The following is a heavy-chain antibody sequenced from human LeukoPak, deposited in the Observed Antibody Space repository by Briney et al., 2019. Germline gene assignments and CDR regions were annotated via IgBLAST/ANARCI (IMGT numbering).Heavy chain of an antibody. CDR1: GFTFISYW. CDR2: IKQDESEK. CDR3: AREATVVTLLSYYYYYYMDV. J-gene: IGHJ6*03. D-gene: IGHD4-23*01. Sequence: PGGARRLSCAASGFTFISYWMSWVRQSPGKGLEGVANIKQDESEKYYVNSVKGRFTISSDKAKNSLYLKMNSLTAENTAVYYCAREATVVTLLSYYYYYYMDVWGKGTTVTVSS. V-gene: IGHV3-7*01.